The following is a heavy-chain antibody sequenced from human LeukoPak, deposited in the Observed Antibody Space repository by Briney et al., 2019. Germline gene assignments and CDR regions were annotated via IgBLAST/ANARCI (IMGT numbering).Heavy chain of an antibody. CDR1: GFTFSSYA. Sequence: GGSLSLSCAAAGFTFSSYAMSWVSQAPGKGLEWVSAISGSGGSTYYADSVKGRFTISRDKSNSTLYLEMNRLRADDTAVYYCAKDPEWFGPDAFDIWGQGTMVTVSS. J-gene: IGHJ3*02. CDR3: AKDPEWFGPDAFDI. V-gene: IGHV3-23*01. D-gene: IGHD3-10*01. CDR2: ISGSGGST.